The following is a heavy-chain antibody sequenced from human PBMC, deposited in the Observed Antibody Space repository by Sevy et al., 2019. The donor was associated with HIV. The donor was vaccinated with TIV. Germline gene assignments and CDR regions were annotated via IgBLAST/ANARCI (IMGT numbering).Heavy chain of an antibody. Sequence: ASVKVSCKASGGTFSSYAISWVRQAPGQGLEWMGGIIPIFGTANYAQKFQGRVTITADESTSTAYMELSSLRSGDTAVYYCARDRSYSGRGTLVAAHSDYWGQGTLVTVSS. D-gene: IGHD2-15*01. CDR3: ARDRSYSGRGTLVAAHSDY. V-gene: IGHV1-69*13. CDR2: IIPIFGTA. CDR1: GGTFSSYA. J-gene: IGHJ4*02.